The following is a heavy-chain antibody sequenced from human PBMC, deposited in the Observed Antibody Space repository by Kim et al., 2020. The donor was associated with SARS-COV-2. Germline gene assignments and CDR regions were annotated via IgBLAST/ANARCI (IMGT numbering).Heavy chain of an antibody. D-gene: IGHD3-10*01. Sequence: ASVKVSCKASGYTFTSYAMHWVRQAPGQRLEWMGWINAGNGNTKYSQKFQGRVTITRDTSASTAYMELSSLRSEDTAVYYCARGPDNTYGSGSYYLGYWGQGTLVTVSS. CDR2: INAGNGNT. V-gene: IGHV1-3*01. J-gene: IGHJ4*02. CDR3: ARGPDNTYGSGSYYLGY. CDR1: GYTFTSYA.